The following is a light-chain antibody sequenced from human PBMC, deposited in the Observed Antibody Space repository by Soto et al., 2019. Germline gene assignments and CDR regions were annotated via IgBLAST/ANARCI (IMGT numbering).Light chain of an antibody. CDR1: SSDIGHYNY. J-gene: IGLJ2*01. V-gene: IGLV2-14*01. CDR3: SSFTTSNTVV. Sequence: PASVSESPGQSITISCTGTSSDIGHYNYVSWYQQHPGKAPKLMIYEVTNRPSGISFRFSGSKSGNTASLTISGLQAEDEADYYCSSFTTSNTVVFGGGTQLTVL. CDR2: EVT.